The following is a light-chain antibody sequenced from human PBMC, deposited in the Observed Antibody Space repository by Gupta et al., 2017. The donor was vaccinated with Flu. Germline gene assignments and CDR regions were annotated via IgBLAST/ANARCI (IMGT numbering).Light chain of an antibody. J-gene: IGKJ4*01. CDR3: QQYIASSPT. CDR2: WAS. V-gene: IGKV4-1*01. CDR1: RSVYYSPNYKNY. Sequence: NCKSGRSVYYSPNYKNYLAWYQQKPGQPPQLLIYWASTRNSGVPDRFSGSGSGTDFTLTITSLKADDVAVYYCQQYIASSPTFGGGTKVEIK.